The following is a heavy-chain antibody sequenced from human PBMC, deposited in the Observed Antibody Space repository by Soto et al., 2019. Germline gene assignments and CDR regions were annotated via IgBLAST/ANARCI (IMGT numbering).Heavy chain of an antibody. CDR2: INPNSGGT. D-gene: IGHD2-15*01. CDR3: ARDYCSGGSCHPFSYYYYGMDV. Sequence: ASVKVSCKASGYTFTGYYMHWVQQAPGQGLEWMGWINPNSGGTNYAQKFQGWVTMTRDTSISTAYMELSRLRSDDTAVYYCARDYCSGGSCHPFSYYYYGMDVWGQGTTVTVSS. V-gene: IGHV1-2*04. J-gene: IGHJ6*02. CDR1: GYTFTGYY.